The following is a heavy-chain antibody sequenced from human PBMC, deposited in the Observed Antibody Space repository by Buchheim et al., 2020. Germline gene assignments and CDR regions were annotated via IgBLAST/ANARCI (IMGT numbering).Heavy chain of an antibody. CDR2: ISTSGSSP. CDR1: GITFSSSA. Sequence: EVQLLDSGGGLVQPGGSLRLSCAASGITFSSSAMSWVRQAPGKGLEWVSAISTSGSSPYYADSLKGRFTISRENSKSTLYLQMNSLRAEDTAVYYCATASGSYTRFDYWGQGTL. J-gene: IGHJ4*02. CDR3: ATASGSYTRFDY. D-gene: IGHD1-26*01. V-gene: IGHV3-23*01.